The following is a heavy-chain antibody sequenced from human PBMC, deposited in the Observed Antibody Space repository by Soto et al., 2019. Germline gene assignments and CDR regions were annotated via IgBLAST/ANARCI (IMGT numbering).Heavy chain of an antibody. CDR2: INAGNGNT. CDR1: GYTFTSYA. CDR3: ARVFSCGWPFGY. Sequence: ASVKVSCKASGYTFTSYAMHWLRQAPGQRLEWMGWINAGNGNTKYSQKFQGRVTITRDTSASTVYMELSSLRSQDTAVYYCARVFSCGWPFGYWGQGTLVTVSS. J-gene: IGHJ4*02. V-gene: IGHV1-3*01. D-gene: IGHD6-19*01.